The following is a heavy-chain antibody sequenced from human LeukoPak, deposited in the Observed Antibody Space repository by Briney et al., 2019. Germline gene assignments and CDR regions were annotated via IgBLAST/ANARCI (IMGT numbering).Heavy chain of an antibody. D-gene: IGHD5-12*01. CDR2: ISANNGNT. Sequence: ASVKVSCKASGYTFTNYGISWVRQAPGQGLEWMGRISANNGNTNYEQKVQGRVTMTTDTSTSTAYMELRSLRSDDTAVYYCARDGYPFDYWGQGTLVTVSS. V-gene: IGHV1-18*01. CDR3: ARDGYPFDY. CDR1: GYTFTNYG. J-gene: IGHJ4*02.